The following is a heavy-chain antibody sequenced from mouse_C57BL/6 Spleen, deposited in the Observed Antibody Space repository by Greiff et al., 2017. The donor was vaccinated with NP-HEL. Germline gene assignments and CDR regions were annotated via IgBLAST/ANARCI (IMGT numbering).Heavy chain of an antibody. D-gene: IGHD1-1*01. Sequence: QVQLKQSGAELVKPGASVKISCKASGYAFSSYWMNWVKQRPGKGLEWIGQIYPGDGDTNYNGKFKGKATLTADKSSSTAYMQLSSLTSEDSAVYFCARSGITTVAFDYWGQGTTLTVSS. CDR3: ARSGITTVAFDY. J-gene: IGHJ2*01. CDR1: GYAFSSYW. CDR2: IYPGDGDT. V-gene: IGHV1-80*01.